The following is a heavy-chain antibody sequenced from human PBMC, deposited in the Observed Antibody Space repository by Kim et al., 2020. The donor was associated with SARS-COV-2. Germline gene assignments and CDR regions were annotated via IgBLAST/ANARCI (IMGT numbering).Heavy chain of an antibody. Sequence: GGSLRLSCAASGFTFRTYTMNWVRQAPGKGLEWVSSITSAAGRTYYADSVKGRFTISRDNTKSLLYLHMDSLRVEDTAVYYCARDRDYGDYNGYFGPWGQGTLVTVSS. V-gene: IGHV3-21*06. CDR2: ITSAAGRT. J-gene: IGHJ5*02. CDR1: GFTFRTYT. CDR3: ARDRDYGDYNGYFGP. D-gene: IGHD4-17*01.